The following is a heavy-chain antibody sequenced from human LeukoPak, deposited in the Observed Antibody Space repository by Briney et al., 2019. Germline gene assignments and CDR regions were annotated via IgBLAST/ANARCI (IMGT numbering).Heavy chain of an antibody. V-gene: IGHV4-39*01. CDR3: ARHAGLRSLYFDY. J-gene: IGHJ4*02. CDR2: IFYSGST. CDR1: GGSFSSSTYY. D-gene: IGHD5-12*01. Sequence: SETLSLTCTVSGGSFSSSTYYWGWIRQPPGKGLEWIGSIFYSGSTYYNPSLKSRVTISVDTSKNQFSLMLSSVTAADTAVYYCARHAGLRSLYFDYWGQGTLVTVSS.